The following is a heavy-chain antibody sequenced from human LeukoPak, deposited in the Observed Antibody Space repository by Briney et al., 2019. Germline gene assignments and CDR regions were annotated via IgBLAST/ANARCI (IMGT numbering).Heavy chain of an antibody. CDR3: ARDAVVPDAFDI. CDR1: GGSISSYY. J-gene: IGHJ3*02. CDR2: IYYSGST. V-gene: IGHV4-59*01. Sequence: SETLSLTCTVSGGSISSYYWSWIRQPPGKGLEWIGYIYYSGSTNYNPSLEGRVTISVDTSKNQFSLKLSSVTAADTAVYYCARDAVVPDAFDIWGQGTMVTVSS. D-gene: IGHD2-15*01.